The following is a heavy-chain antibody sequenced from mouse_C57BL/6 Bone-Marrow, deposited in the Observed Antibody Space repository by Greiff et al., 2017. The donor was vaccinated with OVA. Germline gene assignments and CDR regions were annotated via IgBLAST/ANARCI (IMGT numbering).Heavy chain of an antibody. V-gene: IGHV1-22*01. CDR1: GYTFTDYN. CDR2: INPNNGGT. Sequence: EVQLQQSGPELVKPGASVKMSCKASGYTFTDYNMHWVKQSPGQSLEWIGYINPNNGGTSYNQKFKGKATLTGNKSSSTAYMELRSLTSEDSAVYYCARMNRQVHGYFDVWGTGTTVTGSS. CDR3: ARMNRQVHGYFDV. D-gene: IGHD1-3*01. J-gene: IGHJ1*03.